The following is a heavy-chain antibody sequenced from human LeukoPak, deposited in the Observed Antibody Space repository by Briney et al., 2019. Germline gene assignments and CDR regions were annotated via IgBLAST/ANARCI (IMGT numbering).Heavy chain of an antibody. V-gene: IGHV1-2*02. Sequence: ASVKVSCKASGYTFTGYYMHWVRRAPGQGLEWMGWINPNSGGTNYAQKFQGRVTMTRDTSISTAYMELSRLRSDDTAVYYCASVAAAGGLNDYWGQGTLVTVSS. CDR3: ASVAAAGGLNDY. CDR2: INPNSGGT. D-gene: IGHD6-13*01. CDR1: GYTFTGYY. J-gene: IGHJ4*02.